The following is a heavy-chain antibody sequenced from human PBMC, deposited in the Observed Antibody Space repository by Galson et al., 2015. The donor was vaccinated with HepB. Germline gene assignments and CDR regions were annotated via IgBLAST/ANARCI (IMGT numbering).Heavy chain of an antibody. CDR2: INTNTGNP. CDR3: AREGSREGYDFWSGYYYYYMDV. J-gene: IGHJ6*03. CDR1: GYTFTSYA. D-gene: IGHD3-3*01. V-gene: IGHV7-4-1*02. Sequence: SVKVSCKASGYTFTSYAMNWVRQAPGQGLEWMGWINTNTGNPTYAQGFTGRFVFSLDTSVSTAYLQISSLKAEDTAVYYCAREGSREGYDFWSGYYYYYMDVWGKGTTVTVSS.